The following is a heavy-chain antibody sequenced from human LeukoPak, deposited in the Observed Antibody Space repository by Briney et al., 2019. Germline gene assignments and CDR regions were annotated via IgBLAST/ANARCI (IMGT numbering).Heavy chain of an antibody. CDR2: ISYDGSNK. D-gene: IGHD6-19*01. V-gene: IGHV3-30*18. Sequence: SLXLSCAASGFTFSTYGMHWVRQAPGKGLEWVTLISYDGSNKYYADSVKGRFTISRDNSKNTLYLQMDSLRVEDTAVYYCAKDRWAVAGFDYWGQGTLVTVSS. CDR3: AKDRWAVAGFDY. J-gene: IGHJ4*02. CDR1: GFTFSTYG.